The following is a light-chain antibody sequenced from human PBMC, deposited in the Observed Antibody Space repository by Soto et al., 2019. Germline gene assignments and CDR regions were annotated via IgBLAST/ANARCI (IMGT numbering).Light chain of an antibody. J-gene: IGLJ1*01. Sequence: QLVLTQPRSVSGSPGQSVTISCTGTSSDVGGYDYVSWYQHHPGKAPKVTIYDVSKRPSGVPDRFSGSKSGNTASLTISGLQAEDEADYYCSSFVGPYTYVFGTGTKLTVL. CDR2: DVS. V-gene: IGLV2-11*01. CDR1: SSDVGGYDY. CDR3: SSFVGPYTYV.